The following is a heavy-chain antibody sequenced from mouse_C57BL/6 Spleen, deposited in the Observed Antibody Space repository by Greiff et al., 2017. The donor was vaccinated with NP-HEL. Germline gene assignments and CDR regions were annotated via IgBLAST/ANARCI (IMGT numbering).Heavy chain of an antibody. CDR2: IYPGSGST. J-gene: IGHJ3*01. CDR3: ARAGENDYDWFAY. V-gene: IGHV1-55*01. CDR1: GYTFTSYW. Sequence: VQLQQPGAELVKPGASVKMSCKASGYTFTSYWITWVKQRPGQGLEWIGDIYPGSGSTNYNEKFKSKATLTVDTSSSTAYMQLSRLTSEDSAVYYCARAGENDYDWFAYWGQGTLVTVSA. D-gene: IGHD2-4*01.